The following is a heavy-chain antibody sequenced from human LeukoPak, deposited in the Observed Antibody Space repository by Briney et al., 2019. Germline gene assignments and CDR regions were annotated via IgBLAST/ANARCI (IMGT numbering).Heavy chain of an antibody. CDR2: IIPIFGTA. CDR1: GGTFSSYA. V-gene: IGHV1-69*05. CDR3: ARDGHPNYDFWSGSLYYMDV. D-gene: IGHD3-3*01. Sequence: ASVKVSCKASGGTFSSYAISWVRQAPGQGLEWMGGIIPIFGTANYAQKFQGRVTITTDESTSTAYMELSSLRSEDTAVYYCARDGHPNYDFWSGSLYYMDVWGKGTTVTVSS. J-gene: IGHJ6*03.